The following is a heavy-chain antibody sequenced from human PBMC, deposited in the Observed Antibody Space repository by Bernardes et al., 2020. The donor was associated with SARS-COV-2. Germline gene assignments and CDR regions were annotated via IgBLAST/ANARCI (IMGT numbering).Heavy chain of an antibody. V-gene: IGHV3-7*04. D-gene: IGHD6-6*01. CDR1: GFTFSSYW. CDR3: ARVKYSSSSSGFDY. Sequence: GGSLRLSCAASGFTFSSYWMSWVRQAPGKGLEWVANIKQDGSEKYYVDSVKGRFTISRDNAKNSLYLQMNSLRAEDTAVYYCARVKYSSSSSGFDYWGQGTLVTVSS. J-gene: IGHJ4*02. CDR2: IKQDGSEK.